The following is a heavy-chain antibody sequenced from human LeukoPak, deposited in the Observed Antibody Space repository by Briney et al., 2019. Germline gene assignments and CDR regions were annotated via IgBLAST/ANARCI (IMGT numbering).Heavy chain of an antibody. CDR1: GFTFSSYG. D-gene: IGHD3-16*01. CDR3: ARDLASTDV. CDR2: IRYDGSNK. J-gene: IGHJ6*04. V-gene: IGHV3-30*02. Sequence: GGSLRLSCAASGFTFSSYGMHWVRQAPGKGLEWVAFIRYDGSNKYYADSVKGRFTISRDNAKNSLYLQMNSLRADDTALYYCARDLASTDVWGKGTTVTVSS.